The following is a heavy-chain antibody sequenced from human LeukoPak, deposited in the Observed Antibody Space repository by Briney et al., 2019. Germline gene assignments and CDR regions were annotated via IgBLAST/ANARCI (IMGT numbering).Heavy chain of an antibody. CDR2: INHRGST. CDR3: ARFWKDTCDY. Sequence: SETLSLTCAVYGGSFSGYYWSWIRQPPGKGLEWIGEINHRGSTNYNPSLKSRVTISVDTSKNQFSLKLSSVTAADTAVYYCARFWKDTCDYWGQGTLVTVSS. J-gene: IGHJ4*02. CDR1: GGSFSGYY. D-gene: IGHD1-1*01. V-gene: IGHV4-34*01.